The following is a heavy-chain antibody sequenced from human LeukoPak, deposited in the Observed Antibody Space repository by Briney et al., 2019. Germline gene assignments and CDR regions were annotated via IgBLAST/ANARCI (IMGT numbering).Heavy chain of an antibody. J-gene: IGHJ4*02. CDR3: ARQYDFWSGYYDY. CDR2: IYYSGST. D-gene: IGHD3-3*01. V-gene: IGHV4-31*03. CDR1: GGSISSGGYY. Sequence: PSETLSLTCTVSGGSISSGGYYWSWIRQHPGKGLEWIGYIYYSGSTYYNPSLKSRVTISVDTSKNQFSLKLSSVTAADTAVYYCARQYDFWSGYYDYWGQGTLVTVSS.